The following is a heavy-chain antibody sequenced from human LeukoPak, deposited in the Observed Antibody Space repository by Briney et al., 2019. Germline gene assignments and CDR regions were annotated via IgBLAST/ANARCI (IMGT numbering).Heavy chain of an antibody. V-gene: IGHV4-34*01. J-gene: IGHJ6*02. CDR2: INHSGST. Sequence: PSETLSLTCAVYGGSFSGYYWSWIRQPPGKGLEWIGEINHSGSTNYNPSLKSRVTISVDTSKNQFSLKLSSVTAADTAVYYCARGRWGSGSPRSWYYYYGTDVWGQGTTVTVSS. CDR1: GGSFSGYY. CDR3: ARGRWGSGSPRSWYYYYGTDV. D-gene: IGHD3-10*01.